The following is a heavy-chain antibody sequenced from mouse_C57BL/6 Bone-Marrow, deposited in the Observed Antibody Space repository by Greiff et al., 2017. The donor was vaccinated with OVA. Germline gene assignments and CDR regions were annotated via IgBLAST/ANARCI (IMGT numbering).Heavy chain of an antibody. D-gene: IGHD2-1*01. V-gene: IGHV5-9-1*02. CDR3: TRLLDAMHY. Sequence: EVKVVESGEGLVKPGGSLKLSCAASGFTFSSYAMPWVRQTPEKRLEWVAYISSGGDYTYYADTVKGRFTISRDNARNTLYLQMSSLKSEDTAMYYCTRLLDAMHYWGQGNSVPASS. CDR1: GFTFSSYA. J-gene: IGHJ4*01. CDR2: ISSGGDYT.